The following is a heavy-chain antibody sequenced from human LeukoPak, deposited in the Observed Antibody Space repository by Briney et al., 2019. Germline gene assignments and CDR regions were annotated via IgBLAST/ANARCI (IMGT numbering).Heavy chain of an antibody. CDR3: ANPKGCYDSSALIGGY. CDR2: IRYDGSNK. D-gene: IGHD3-22*01. Sequence: GGSLRLSCAASGFTFSSYGMHWVRQAPGKGLEWVAFIRYDGSNKYYADSVKGRFTISRDNSKNTLYLQMNSLRAEDTGVYYCANPKGCYDSSALIGGYWGQGTLVTVSS. CDR1: GFTFSSYG. V-gene: IGHV3-30*02. J-gene: IGHJ4*02.